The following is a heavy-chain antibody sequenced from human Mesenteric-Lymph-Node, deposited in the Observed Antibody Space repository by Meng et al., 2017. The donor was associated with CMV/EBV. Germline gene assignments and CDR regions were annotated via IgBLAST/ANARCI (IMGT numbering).Heavy chain of an antibody. D-gene: IGHD3-9*01. J-gene: IGHJ6*02. CDR1: GFTFDDYG. Sequence: GGSLRLSCAASGFTFDDYGMSWVRQAPGKGLGWVSGINWNGGSTGYADSVKGRFTISRDNAKNSLYLQMNSLRAEDTALYYCARSTPYYDILTGYSWAYYYYYGMDVWGQGTTVTVSS. CDR2: INWNGGST. CDR3: ARSTPYYDILTGYSWAYYYYYGMDV. V-gene: IGHV3-20*04.